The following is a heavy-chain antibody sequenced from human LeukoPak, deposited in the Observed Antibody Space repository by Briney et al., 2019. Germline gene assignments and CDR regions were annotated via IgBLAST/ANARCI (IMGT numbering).Heavy chain of an antibody. D-gene: IGHD3-22*01. V-gene: IGHV4-59*01. Sequence: SETLSLTCTVSGGSISSYYWSWIRQPPGKGLEWIGYIYYSGSTNYNPSLKSRVTISVDTSKNQLSLKLSSVTAADTAVYYCASSNYYDSSGLDYWGQGTLVTVSS. J-gene: IGHJ4*02. CDR2: IYYSGST. CDR3: ASSNYYDSSGLDY. CDR1: GGSISSYY.